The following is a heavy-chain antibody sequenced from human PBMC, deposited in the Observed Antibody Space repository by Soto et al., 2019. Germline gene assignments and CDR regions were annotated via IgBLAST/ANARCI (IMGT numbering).Heavy chain of an antibody. CDR2: IYYSGST. CDR1: GGSISSYY. D-gene: IGHD5-18*01. V-gene: IGHV4-59*08. J-gene: IGHJ6*02. CDR3: ARHGGRGYSHQYGMDV. Sequence: SETLALACTVSGGSISSYYWSWIRQPPGKGLEWIGYIYYSGSTNYNPSLTRRVTISVDTSKNQFSLKLSSVTAADTAVYYCARHGGRGYSHQYGMDVWGQGTKVTVSS.